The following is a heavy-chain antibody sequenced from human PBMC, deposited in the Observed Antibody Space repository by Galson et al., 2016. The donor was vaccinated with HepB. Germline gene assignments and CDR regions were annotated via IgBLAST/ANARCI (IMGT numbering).Heavy chain of an antibody. Sequence: SVKVSCKASGYIFTSYSIHWVRQAPGQGPEWMGIISPSGGRTNFAQTFQGRVNMTRDTSRSPVYMELSGLRSEDTGLYICQRERGLNTCPLDVWGQGTMVTVSS. CDR1: GYIFTSYS. D-gene: IGHD6-25*01. CDR2: ISPSGGRT. CDR3: QRERGLNTCPLDV. V-gene: IGHV1-46*01. J-gene: IGHJ3*01.